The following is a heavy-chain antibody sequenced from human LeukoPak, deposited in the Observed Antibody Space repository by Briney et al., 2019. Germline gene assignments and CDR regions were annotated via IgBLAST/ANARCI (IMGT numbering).Heavy chain of an antibody. CDR2: IYYSGST. J-gene: IGHJ4*02. CDR1: GGSISSYY. Sequence: SETLSLTCTVSGGSISSYYWSWIRQPPGKGLEWIGYIYYSGSTNYNPSLKSRVTISVDTSKNQSSLKLSSVTAADTAVYYCARHRSEGYFDYWGQGTLVTVSS. CDR3: ARHRSEGYFDY. V-gene: IGHV4-59*08.